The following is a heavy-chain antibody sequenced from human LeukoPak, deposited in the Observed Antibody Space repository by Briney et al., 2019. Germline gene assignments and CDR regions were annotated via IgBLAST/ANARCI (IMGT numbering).Heavy chain of an antibody. D-gene: IGHD2-21*01. J-gene: IGHJ4*02. CDR2: IYSGGST. CDR1: GFTVSSNS. V-gene: IGHV3-53*01. CDR3: ARGIDS. Sequence: PGGSLRLSCTVSGFTVSSNSMSWVRQAPGKGLEWVSFIYSGGSTHNSDSVKGRFTISRDNAKNSLYLQMNSLRAEDTAVYYCARGIDSWGQGTLVTVSS.